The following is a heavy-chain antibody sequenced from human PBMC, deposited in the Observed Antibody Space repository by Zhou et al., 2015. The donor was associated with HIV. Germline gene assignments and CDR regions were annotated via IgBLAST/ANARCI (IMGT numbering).Heavy chain of an antibody. D-gene: IGHD7-27*01. CDR2: IIPMFGTT. CDR1: GDTFNNFG. CDR3: AREAWGSWYFDL. V-gene: IGHV1-69*06. J-gene: IGHJ2*01. Sequence: QVQLVQSGAEMKKPGSSVKVSCKASGDTFNNFGISWVRQAPGQGLEWMGGIIPMFGTTNYTGKFQGRVTITADKSTNIAYMELSSLRFEDTAAYYCAREAWGSWYFDLWGRGTLVMSPQ.